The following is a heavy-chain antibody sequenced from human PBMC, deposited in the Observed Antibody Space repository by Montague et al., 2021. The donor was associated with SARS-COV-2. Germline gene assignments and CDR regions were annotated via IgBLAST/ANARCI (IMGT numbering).Heavy chain of an antibody. V-gene: IGHV4-31*03. Sequence: TLSLTCTVSGGSISSGGYYWSWIRQPPGKGLEWIGYIYSSGSTYYNPSLKSRVTISVDTSKNQFSLKLSSVTAADTAVYYCARASGKNTICGVGISYFDYWGQGTLVTVSS. CDR1: GGSISSGGYY. CDR3: ARASGKNTICGVGISYFDY. J-gene: IGHJ4*02. CDR2: IYSSGST. D-gene: IGHD3-3*01.